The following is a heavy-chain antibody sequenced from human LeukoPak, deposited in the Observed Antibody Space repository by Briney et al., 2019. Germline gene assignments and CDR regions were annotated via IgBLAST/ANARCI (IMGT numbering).Heavy chain of an antibody. CDR3: ARADNGDYVLFDY. D-gene: IGHD4-17*01. J-gene: IGHJ4*02. CDR2: IYTSGST. V-gene: IGHV4-61*02. Sequence: SETLSLTCTVSGGSISSGSYYWNWIRQPAGKGLEWIGRIYTSGSTNYNPSLKSRVTISVDTSKNQFSLKLSSVTAADTAVYYCARADNGDYVLFDYWGQGTLVTVSS. CDR1: GGSISSGSYY.